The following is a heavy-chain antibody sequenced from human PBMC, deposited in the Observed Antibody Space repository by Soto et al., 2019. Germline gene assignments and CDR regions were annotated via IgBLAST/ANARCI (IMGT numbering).Heavy chain of an antibody. J-gene: IGHJ3*02. CDR2: INHSGST. D-gene: IGHD3-9*01. CDR3: VRELTYYDILTGYRHDAFDI. CDR1: GGSFSGYY. V-gene: IGHV4-34*01. Sequence: SETLSLTCAVYGGSFSGYYWSWIRQPPGKGLEWIGEINHSGSTNYNPSLKSRVTISVDTSKNQFSLKLSSVTAADTAVYYCVRELTYYDILTGYRHDAFDIWGQGTMVTVSS.